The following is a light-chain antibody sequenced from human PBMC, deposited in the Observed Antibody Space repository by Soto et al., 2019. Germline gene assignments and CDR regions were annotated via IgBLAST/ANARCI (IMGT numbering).Light chain of an antibody. J-gene: IGKJ1*01. Sequence: PGERGTLSCMASESVTNYLAWYQQKPGQAPSLLVYDVSNRATGIPARFSGGGSGTDFTLTISNLEPEDFAVYYCQQRSDWPWTFGQGTKVDIK. V-gene: IGKV3-11*01. CDR3: QQRSDWPWT. CDR1: ESVTNY. CDR2: DVS.